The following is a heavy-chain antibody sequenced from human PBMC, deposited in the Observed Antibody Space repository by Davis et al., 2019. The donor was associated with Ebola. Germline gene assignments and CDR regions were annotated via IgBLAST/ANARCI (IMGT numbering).Heavy chain of an antibody. CDR1: GFTFDDYG. D-gene: IGHD3-9*01. V-gene: IGHV3-20*04. CDR3: AREEVRWLSLDY. J-gene: IGHJ4*02. CDR2: INWNGGST. Sequence: GESLKISCAASGFTFDDYGMSWVRQAPGKGLEWVSGINWNGGSTGYADSVKGRFTISRDNAKNSLYLQMNSLRDEDTAVYYCAREEVRWLSLDYWGQGTLVTVSS.